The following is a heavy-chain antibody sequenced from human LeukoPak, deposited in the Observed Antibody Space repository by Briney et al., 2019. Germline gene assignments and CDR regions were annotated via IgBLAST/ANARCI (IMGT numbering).Heavy chain of an antibody. J-gene: IGHJ3*02. CDR1: GFTFSSYG. CDR2: IWYDGSNK. CDR3: ARDTRVIADAFDI. D-gene: IGHD3-10*01. Sequence: GGSLRLSCAASGFTFSSYGMHWVRQAPGKGLEWVAVIWYDGSNKYYADSVKGRFTISRDNSKNTLYLQMNSLRAEDTAVYYCARDTRVIADAFDIWGQGTMVTVSS. V-gene: IGHV3-33*01.